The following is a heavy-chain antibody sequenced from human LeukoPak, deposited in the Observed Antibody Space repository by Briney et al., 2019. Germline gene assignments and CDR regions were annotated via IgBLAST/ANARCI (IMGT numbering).Heavy chain of an antibody. CDR3: ARYIAAAGYYYYYYGMDV. J-gene: IGHJ6*02. Sequence: SETLSLTCTVSGGSISSGGYYWSWIRQHPGKGLEWIGYIYYSGSTYYNPSLKSRVTISVDTSKNQFSLKLSSVTAADTAVYYCARYIAAAGYYYYYYGMDVWGQGTTVTVSS. CDR2: IYYSGST. D-gene: IGHD6-13*01. V-gene: IGHV4-31*03. CDR1: GGSISSGGYY.